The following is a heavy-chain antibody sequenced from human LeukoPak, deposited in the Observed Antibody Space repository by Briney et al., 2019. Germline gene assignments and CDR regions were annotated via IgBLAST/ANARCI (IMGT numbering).Heavy chain of an antibody. CDR1: GYTFTGYY. J-gene: IGHJ5*02. D-gene: IGHD3-10*01. CDR3: ARDLGSGSYYLT. Sequence: ASVKVSCKASGYTFTGYYMHWVRQAPGQGLEWMGRINPNSGGTNYAQKFQGRVTMTRDTSISTAYMELSRLRSDDTAVYYCARDLGSGSYYLTWRQGTLVTVSS. V-gene: IGHV1-2*06. CDR2: INPNSGGT.